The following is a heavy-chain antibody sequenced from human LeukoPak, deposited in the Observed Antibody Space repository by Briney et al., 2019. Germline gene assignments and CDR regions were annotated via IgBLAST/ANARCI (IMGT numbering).Heavy chain of an antibody. D-gene: IGHD2-21*02. J-gene: IGHJ4*02. CDR3: ARQSGDWAYYFDY. CDR1: GGSISSSSYY. CDR2: IYYSGST. Sequence: PSETLSLTCTVSGGSISSSSYYWGWIRQPPGKGLKWIGSIYYSGSTYYNPSLKSRVTISVDTSKNQFSLKLSSVTAADTAVYYCARQSGDWAYYFDYWGQGTLVTVSS. V-gene: IGHV4-39*01.